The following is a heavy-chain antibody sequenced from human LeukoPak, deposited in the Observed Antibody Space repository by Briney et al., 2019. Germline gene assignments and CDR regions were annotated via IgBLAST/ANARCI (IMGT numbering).Heavy chain of an antibody. D-gene: IGHD3-22*01. J-gene: IGHJ4*02. V-gene: IGHV1-46*01. CDR1: GYTFTSYY. CDR3: ARGVDVVVITSGLDY. Sequence: ASVKVSCKASGYTFTSYYMHWVRQAPGQGLEGMGIINPSGGSTSYAQKFQGRVTMTRDMSTSTVYMELSSLRSEDTAVYYCARGVDVVVITSGLDYLGQGTLVTVSS. CDR2: INPSGGST.